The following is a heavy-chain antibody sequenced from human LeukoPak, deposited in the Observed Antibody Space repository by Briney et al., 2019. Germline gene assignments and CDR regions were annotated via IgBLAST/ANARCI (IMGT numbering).Heavy chain of an antibody. Sequence: QSGGSLRLSCAASGFTFSSYAMHWVRQAPGKGLEWVAVIWYDGSNKYYADSVKGRFTISRDNSKNTLYLQMNSLRAEDTAVYYCARAGGSGSYYKEDRNFDYWGQGTLVTVSS. J-gene: IGHJ4*02. CDR3: ARAGGSGSYYKEDRNFDY. CDR1: GFTFSSYA. D-gene: IGHD3-10*01. CDR2: IWYDGSNK. V-gene: IGHV3-33*08.